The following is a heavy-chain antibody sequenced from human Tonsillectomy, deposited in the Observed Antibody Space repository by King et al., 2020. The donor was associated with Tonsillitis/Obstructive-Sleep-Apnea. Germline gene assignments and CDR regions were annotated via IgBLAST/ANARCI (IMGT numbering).Heavy chain of an antibody. D-gene: IGHD3-3*01. CDR1: GGSFSGYY. CDR2: IIHSGST. Sequence: VQLPQWGAGLLKPSETLSLSCAVYGGSFSGYYWGWIRQPPGKGLEWIGEIIHSGSTNYNPSLTSRVTISVDTSKNQFSLKLTSVTAADTALYYCARGMEQDFWSGNYSDAFDIWGQGTMVTVSS. J-gene: IGHJ3*02. V-gene: IGHV4-34*01. CDR3: ARGMEQDFWSGNYSDAFDI.